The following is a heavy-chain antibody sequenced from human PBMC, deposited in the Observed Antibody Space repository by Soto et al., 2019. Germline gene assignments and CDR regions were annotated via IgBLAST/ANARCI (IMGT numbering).Heavy chain of an antibody. CDR1: GGTFSSYA. J-gene: IGHJ4*02. CDR3: ASGAGRGIAVAGHAGY. V-gene: IGHV1-69*01. CDR2: IIPIFGTA. D-gene: IGHD6-19*01. Sequence: QVQLVQSGAEVKKPGSSVKVSCKASGGTFSSYAISWVRQAPGQGLEWMGGIIPIFGTANYAQKFQGRVTITADESTSTAYMELGSLRSEDTAVYYCASGAGRGIAVAGHAGYWGQGTLVTVSS.